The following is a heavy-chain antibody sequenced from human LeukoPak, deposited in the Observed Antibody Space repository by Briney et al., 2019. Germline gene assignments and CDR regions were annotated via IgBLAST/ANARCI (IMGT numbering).Heavy chain of an antibody. V-gene: IGHV4-59*01. CDR2: IYYSGST. D-gene: IGHD5-24*01. J-gene: IGHJ4*02. CDR1: GGSISSYY. Sequence: PSETLSLTCTVSGGSISSYYWSWIRQPPGKGLEWIGYIYYSGSTNYNPSLKSRVTISVDTSKNQFSLKLSSVTAADTAVYYCARGPETDEVWLQLSVRSNTYFDYWGQGTLVTVSS. CDR3: ARGPETDEVWLQLSVRSNTYFDY.